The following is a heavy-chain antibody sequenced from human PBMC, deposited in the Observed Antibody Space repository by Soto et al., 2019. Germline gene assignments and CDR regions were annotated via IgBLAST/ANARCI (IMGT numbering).Heavy chain of an antibody. V-gene: IGHV4-30-4*01. CDR3: AIAGCSSTSCYTWEDNWFDP. CDR2: IYYSGST. Sequence: PSETLSLTCTVSGGSISSGDYYWSWIRQPPGKGLEWIGYIYYSGSTYYNPSLKSRVTISVDTSKNQFSLKLSSVTAADTAVYYCAIAGCSSTSCYTWEDNWFDPWGQGTLVTVSS. J-gene: IGHJ5*02. CDR1: GGSISSGDYY. D-gene: IGHD2-2*02.